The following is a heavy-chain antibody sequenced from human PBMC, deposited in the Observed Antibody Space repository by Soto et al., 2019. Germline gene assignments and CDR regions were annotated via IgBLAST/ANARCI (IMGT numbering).Heavy chain of an antibody. Sequence: SETLSLTCAVSGGSISSGGYSWSWIRQPPGKGLEWIGYIYHSGSTYYNPSLKSRVTISVDRSKNQFSLKLSSVTAADTAVYYCARRGGSGRDYYYGMDVRGQGTTVTVSS. D-gene: IGHD3-10*01. J-gene: IGHJ6*02. V-gene: IGHV4-30-2*01. CDR3: ARRGGSGRDYYYGMDV. CDR1: GGSISSGGYS. CDR2: IYHSGST.